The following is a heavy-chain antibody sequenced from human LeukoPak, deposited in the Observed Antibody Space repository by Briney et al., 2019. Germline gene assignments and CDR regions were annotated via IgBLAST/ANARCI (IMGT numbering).Heavy chain of an antibody. V-gene: IGHV1-2*02. J-gene: IGHJ3*02. Sequence: GASVKVSCKASGYTFSDYSMHWLRQAPGQGLEWMGWINPNSGVTDYAQKFQGRVTMTRDTSISTAYMELSRLRSDDTAVYYCASLPSYYGGKFSFTAFDIWGQGTMVTVSS. D-gene: IGHD4-23*01. CDR1: GYTFSDYS. CDR3: ASLPSYYGGKFSFTAFDI. CDR2: INPNSGVT.